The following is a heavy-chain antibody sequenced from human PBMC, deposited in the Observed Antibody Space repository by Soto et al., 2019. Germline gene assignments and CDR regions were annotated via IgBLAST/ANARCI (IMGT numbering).Heavy chain of an antibody. D-gene: IGHD6-19*01. CDR3: AREGSREKF. CDR2: IVPVFGRP. CDR1: GGSFSNFG. V-gene: IGHV1-69*13. Sequence: SVKGSCKASGGSFSNFGISWVRQAPGQGLEWMGGIVPVFGRPNYAQRFRGRLTITADESTSTGYTELISLRSDDTAVYYCAREGSREKFWGHATQVTVSS. J-gene: IGHJ4*01.